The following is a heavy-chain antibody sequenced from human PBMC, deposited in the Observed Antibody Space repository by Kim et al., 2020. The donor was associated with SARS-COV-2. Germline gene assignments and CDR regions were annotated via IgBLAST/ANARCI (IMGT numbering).Heavy chain of an antibody. V-gene: IGHV3-30*01. D-gene: IGHD1-26*01. Sequence: KGRFTISRNNSKNTLYLQMNSLRAKDTAVYYCARDARWELLARYYYGMDVWGQGTTVTVSS. CDR3: ARDARWELLARYYYGMDV. J-gene: IGHJ6*02.